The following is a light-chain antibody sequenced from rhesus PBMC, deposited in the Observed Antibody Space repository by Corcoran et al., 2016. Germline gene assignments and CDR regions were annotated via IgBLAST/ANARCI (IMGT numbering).Light chain of an antibody. Sequence: DIQMTQSPSSLSASVGDRVTITCRASQGINNYLSWYQQKPGKAPNPLIYYASSLETGVPSRFSGSRSGTDYTLTISSLQPEDIATYSCQQYNNSPFTFGPGTKLDIK. CDR2: YAS. V-gene: IGKV1-66*01. CDR3: QQYNNSPFT. CDR1: QGINNY. J-gene: IGKJ3*01.